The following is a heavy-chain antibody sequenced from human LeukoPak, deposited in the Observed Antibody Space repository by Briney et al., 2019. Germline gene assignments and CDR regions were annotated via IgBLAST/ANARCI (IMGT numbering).Heavy chain of an antibody. V-gene: IGHV4-34*01. J-gene: IGHJ6*03. CDR3: ARGVFGDFWSGYYRYYYYMDA. CDR2: INHGGST. Sequence: SETLSLTCAVSGGSFSGHYWNWIRQPPGKGLEWIGEINHGGSTNYNPSFRSRVAISVDPSQNQLSLRLSSVTDADTAVYYCARGVFGDFWSGYYRYYYYMDARGKRTTVTVSS. D-gene: IGHD3-3*01. CDR1: GGSFSGHY.